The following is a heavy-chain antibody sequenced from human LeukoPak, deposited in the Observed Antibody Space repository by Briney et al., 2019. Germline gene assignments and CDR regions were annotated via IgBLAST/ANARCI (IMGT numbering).Heavy chain of an antibody. Sequence: GASVKVSCKASGYTFTGYNMHWVRQAPGQGLEWMGWINPNSGVTNYAQKFQGRVTMTRDTSISTAHMELSRLRSDDTAVYYCARDASSHYYFYMDVWGKGTTVTVSS. CDR3: ARDASSHYYFYMDV. CDR1: GYTFTGYN. V-gene: IGHV1-2*02. CDR2: INPNSGVT. J-gene: IGHJ6*03.